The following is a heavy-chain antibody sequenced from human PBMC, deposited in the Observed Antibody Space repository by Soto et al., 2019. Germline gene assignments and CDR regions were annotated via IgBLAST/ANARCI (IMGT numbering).Heavy chain of an antibody. D-gene: IGHD5-12*01. Sequence: QVHLVQSGVEVKTPGASVKVSCQASGYTFFTYDISWVRLAPGQGLEWMGWISTYSGDTKYAQKFQGRVTMTTDTSTTTAYLELRSLSSDDTAVYYCARHHGPTTSENGFDPWGQGTLVTVSS. CDR3: ARHHGPTTSENGFDP. CDR2: ISTYSGDT. V-gene: IGHV1-18*01. CDR1: GYTFFTYD. J-gene: IGHJ5*02.